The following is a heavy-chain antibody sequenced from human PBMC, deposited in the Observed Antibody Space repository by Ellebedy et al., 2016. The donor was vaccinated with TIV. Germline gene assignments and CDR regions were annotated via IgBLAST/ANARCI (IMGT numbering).Heavy chain of an antibody. D-gene: IGHD3-22*01. J-gene: IGHJ4*02. Sequence: GGSLRLSCAASGFTFSSFAMHWVRQAPGKGLEWLAVISGGGARTYHADSVKGRPTITRDNSKNTLYLQVDRVTAEDTAVYYCAKGTSSGFNYDRVGCEYWGQGTLVTVSS. V-gene: IGHV3-23*01. CDR2: ISGGGART. CDR1: GFTFSSFA. CDR3: AKGTSSGFNYDRVGCEY.